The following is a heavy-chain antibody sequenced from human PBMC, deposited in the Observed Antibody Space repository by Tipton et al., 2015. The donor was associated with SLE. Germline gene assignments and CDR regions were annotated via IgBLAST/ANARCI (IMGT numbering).Heavy chain of an antibody. CDR2: INHSGST. CDR3: ARGYDSSGYDAFDI. V-gene: IGHV4-34*01. J-gene: IGHJ3*02. Sequence: TLSLTCAVYGGSFSGYYWSWIRRPPGKGLEWIGEINHSGSTNYNPSLKSRVTISVDTSKNQFSLKLSSVTAADTAVYYCARGYDSSGYDAFDIWGQGTMVTVSS. CDR1: GGSFSGYY. D-gene: IGHD3-22*01.